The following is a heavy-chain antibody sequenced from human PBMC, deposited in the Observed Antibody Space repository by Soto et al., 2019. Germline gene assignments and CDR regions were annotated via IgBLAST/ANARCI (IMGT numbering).Heavy chain of an antibody. V-gene: IGHV4-30-4*08. CDR3: ARERYYDFWRGTVYYFDY. CDR2: IYYSGST. Sequence: SETLSLTCAVYGGSFSGYYWSWIRQPPGKGLEWIGYIYYSGSTYYNPSLKSRVTISVDTSKNQFSLKLSSVTAADTAVYYCARERYYDFWRGTVYYFDYWGQGTLVTVSS. CDR1: GGSFSGYY. D-gene: IGHD3-3*01. J-gene: IGHJ4*02.